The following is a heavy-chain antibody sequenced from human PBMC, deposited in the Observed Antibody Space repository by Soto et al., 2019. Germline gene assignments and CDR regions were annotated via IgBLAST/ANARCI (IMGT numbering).Heavy chain of an antibody. CDR1: GFTFSSYS. V-gene: IGHV3-48*02. J-gene: IGHJ5*02. D-gene: IGHD3-22*01. CDR2: ISSSSSTI. Sequence: GSLRLSCAASGFTFSSYSMNWVRQAPGKGLEWVSYISSSSSTIYYADSVKGRFTISRDNAKNSLYLQMNSLRDEDTAVYYCARIPAGGYLNWFDPWGQGTLVTVSS. CDR3: ARIPAGGYLNWFDP.